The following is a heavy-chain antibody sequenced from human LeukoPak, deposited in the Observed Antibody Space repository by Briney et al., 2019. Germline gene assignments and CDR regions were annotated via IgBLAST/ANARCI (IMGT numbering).Heavy chain of an antibody. Sequence: GESLKISCKGSGYRFTSYWISWVRQMPGKGLEWMGRIDPSDSYTNYSPSFQGHVTISADKSISTAYLQWSSLKASDTAMYYCARRRRVLLRFLEWSYGMDVWGQGTTVTVSS. J-gene: IGHJ6*02. CDR2: IDPSDSYT. CDR3: ARRRRVLLRFLEWSYGMDV. CDR1: GYRFTSYW. D-gene: IGHD3-3*01. V-gene: IGHV5-10-1*01.